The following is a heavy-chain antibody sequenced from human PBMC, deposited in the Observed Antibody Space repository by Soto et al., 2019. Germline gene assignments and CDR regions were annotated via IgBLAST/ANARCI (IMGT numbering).Heavy chain of an antibody. J-gene: IGHJ5*02. CDR3: ARGIPEENWFDP. V-gene: IGHV4-30-2*01. CDR2: IYHSGST. Sequence: SETLSLTCAVSGGSISSGGYSWSWIRQPPGKGLEWIGYIYHSGSTYYNPSLKSRVTISVDRSKNQFSLKLSSVTAADTAVYYCARGIPEENWFDPWGQGTLVTVSS. CDR1: GGSISSGGYS. D-gene: IGHD2-21*01.